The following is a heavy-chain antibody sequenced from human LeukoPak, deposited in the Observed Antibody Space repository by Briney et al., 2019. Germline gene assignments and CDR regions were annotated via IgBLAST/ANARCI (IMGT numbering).Heavy chain of an antibody. V-gene: IGHV3-48*02. CDR3: ARGTGSGSWLIDY. CDR1: GFTFSTYW. Sequence: PGGSLRLSCAASGFTFSTYWMHWVRQAPGKGLEWVSYISSSGSPIYYADSVKGRFTISRDNAKNSLYLQMSSLRDEDTAVYYCARGTGSGSWLIDYWGQGSPVTVSS. CDR2: ISSSGSPI. D-gene: IGHD6-13*01. J-gene: IGHJ4*02.